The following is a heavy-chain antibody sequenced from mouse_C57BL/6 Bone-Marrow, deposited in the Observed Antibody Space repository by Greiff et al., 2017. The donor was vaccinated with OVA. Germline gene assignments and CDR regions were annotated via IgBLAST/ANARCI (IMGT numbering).Heavy chain of an antibody. J-gene: IGHJ4*01. D-gene: IGHD1-1*01. CDR2: INPNNGGT. CDR1: GYTFTDYN. Sequence: EVQLVESGPELVKPGASVKIPCKASGYTFTDYNMDWVKQSHGKSLEWIGDINPNNGGTIYNQKFKGKATLTVDKSSSTAYMELRSLTSEDTAVYDCAITTVVSRAMDYWGQGTSVTVSS. CDR3: AITTVVSRAMDY. V-gene: IGHV1-18*01.